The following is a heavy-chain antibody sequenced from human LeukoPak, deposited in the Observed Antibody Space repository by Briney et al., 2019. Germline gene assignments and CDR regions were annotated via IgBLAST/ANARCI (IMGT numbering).Heavy chain of an antibody. CDR3: ARDTDYYDSSDAFDI. CDR2: ISAYNGNT. V-gene: IGHV1-18*01. D-gene: IGHD3-22*01. Sequence: GGSLRLSCAASGFTFTSYGISWVRQAPGQGLEWMGWISAYNGNTNYAQKLQGRVTMTTDTSTSTAYMELRSLRSDDTAVYYCARDTDYYDSSDAFDIWGQGTMVTVSS. CDR1: GFTFTSYG. J-gene: IGHJ3*02.